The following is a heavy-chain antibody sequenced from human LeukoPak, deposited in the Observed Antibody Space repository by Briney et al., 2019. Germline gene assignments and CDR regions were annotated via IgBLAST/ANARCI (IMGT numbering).Heavy chain of an antibody. J-gene: IGHJ6*02. D-gene: IGHD5-18*01. Sequence: GGSLRLSCAASGFTFSSYWMHWVRQAPGKGLVWVSRINCDGSSASYADSVKGRFTISRDNAKNTLYLQMNSLRAEDTAVYYCARATAMVTYYYYGMDVWGQGTTVTVSS. CDR3: ARATAMVTYYYYGMDV. V-gene: IGHV3-74*01. CDR2: INCDGSSA. CDR1: GFTFSSYW.